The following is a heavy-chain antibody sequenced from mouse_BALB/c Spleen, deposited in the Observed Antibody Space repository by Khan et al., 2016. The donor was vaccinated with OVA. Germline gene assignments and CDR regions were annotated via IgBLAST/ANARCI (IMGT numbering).Heavy chain of an antibody. CDR2: INPTSGYT. CDR1: GYTFTSYW. Sequence: QVQLQQSGAELAKPGASVKMSCKASGYTFTSYWMHWIKQRPGQGLEWIGYINPTSGYTDYNQKFKDKATLTADKSSSTAYMQLSSLTSDDSAVXYCARDRSDYWGQGTALTVSS. CDR3: ARDRSDY. J-gene: IGHJ2*01. V-gene: IGHV1-7*01.